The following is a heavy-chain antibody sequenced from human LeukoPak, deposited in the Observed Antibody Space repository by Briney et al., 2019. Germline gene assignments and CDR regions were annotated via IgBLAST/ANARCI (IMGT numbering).Heavy chain of an antibody. D-gene: IGHD1-26*01. Sequence: SETLSLTCTVSGDSISSYYWSWIRQPPGKGLEWIGYIYYSGSTNYNPSLKSRVTISVDTSKNQFSLKLSSVTAADTAVYYCARDVGAWGYYYYMDVWGKGTTVTISS. CDR1: GDSISSYY. CDR2: IYYSGST. V-gene: IGHV4-59*12. J-gene: IGHJ6*03. CDR3: ARDVGAWGYYYYMDV.